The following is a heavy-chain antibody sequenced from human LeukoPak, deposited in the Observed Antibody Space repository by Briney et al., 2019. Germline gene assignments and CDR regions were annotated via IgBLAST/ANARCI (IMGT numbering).Heavy chain of an antibody. CDR1: GYTFTSYA. Sequence: ASVKVSCKASGYTFTSYAMHWVRQAPGQRLEWIGWINAGNGNTKYSQKFQGRVTITRDTSASTAYMELSSLRSEDTAVYYCARAVEGSSWYNYWGQGTLVTVSS. CDR3: ARAVEGSSWYNY. D-gene: IGHD6-13*01. J-gene: IGHJ4*02. CDR2: INAGNGNT. V-gene: IGHV1-3*01.